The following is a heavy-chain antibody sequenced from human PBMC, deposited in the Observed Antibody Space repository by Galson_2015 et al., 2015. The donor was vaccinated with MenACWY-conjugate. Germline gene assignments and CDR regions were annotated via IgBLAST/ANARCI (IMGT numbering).Heavy chain of an antibody. Sequence: SLRLSCAASGFTFSRYGMHWVRQAPGKGLEWVANIKQDASEKYYVDSVKGRFAISRDNAKTSLYLQMNSLGAEDTAVYYCARGPRYGAFDIWGQGTMVTVSS. D-gene: IGHD4-17*01. CDR3: ARGPRYGAFDI. J-gene: IGHJ3*02. CDR2: IKQDASEK. CDR1: GFTFSRYG. V-gene: IGHV3-7*03.